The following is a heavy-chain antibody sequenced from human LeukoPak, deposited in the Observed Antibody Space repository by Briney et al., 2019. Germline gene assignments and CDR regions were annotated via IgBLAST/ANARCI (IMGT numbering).Heavy chain of an antibody. Sequence: GWSLRLSCAASGFTFSSYSMNWVRQAPGKGLEWVSYISSSSSTIYYADSVKGRFTISRDNAKNSLYLQMNSLRVEDTAVYYCARLGRGYTEGYFDYWGQGTLVTVSS. CDR1: GFTFSSYS. V-gene: IGHV3-48*01. CDR2: ISSSSSTI. J-gene: IGHJ4*02. CDR3: ARLGRGYTEGYFDY. D-gene: IGHD1-1*01.